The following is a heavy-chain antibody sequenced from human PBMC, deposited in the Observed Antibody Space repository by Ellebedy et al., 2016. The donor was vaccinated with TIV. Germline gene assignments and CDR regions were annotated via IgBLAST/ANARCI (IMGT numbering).Heavy chain of an antibody. CDR3: ARNLVMFGEMDGFDI. J-gene: IGHJ3*02. V-gene: IGHV3-33*01. CDR1: GFTFSSYG. Sequence: PGGSLRLSCAASGFTFSSYGIHWVRQAPGKGLEWVAVIWFDGSNKYYVDSVKGRFTGSRDNSKNTLHLQMDNLRAEDTAMYYCARNLVMFGEMDGFDIWGQGTMVTVSS. CDR2: IWFDGSNK. D-gene: IGHD3-10*02.